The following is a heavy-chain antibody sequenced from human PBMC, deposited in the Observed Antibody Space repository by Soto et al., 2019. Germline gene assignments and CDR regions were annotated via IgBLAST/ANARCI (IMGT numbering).Heavy chain of an antibody. D-gene: IGHD3-9*01. Sequence: ASVKVSCKASGYTFSTYTIHWVRQAPGQRLEWMGWINAGNGNTKYSQKFQGRVTITRDTSASTAYMELSSLRSEDTAVYFCARVLQDNDILTGYYNPCFEFWGQGSLVTVSS. CDR2: INAGNGNT. J-gene: IGHJ4*02. CDR3: ARVLQDNDILTGYYNPCFEF. V-gene: IGHV1-3*01. CDR1: GYTFSTYT.